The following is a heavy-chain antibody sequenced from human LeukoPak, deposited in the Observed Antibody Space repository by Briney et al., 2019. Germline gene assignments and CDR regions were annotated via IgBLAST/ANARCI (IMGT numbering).Heavy chain of an antibody. CDR2: IWYDGSNK. J-gene: IGHJ4*02. CDR1: GFTFSSYG. V-gene: IGHV3-33*01. D-gene: IGHD4-17*01. Sequence: GRSLRLSCAASGFTFSSYGMHWVRQAPGKGLEWVAVIWYDGSNKYYADSVKGRFTISRDNAKSSLYLQMNSLRAEDTAVYYCARGPASDFTVTYFDYWGQGTLVTVSS. CDR3: ARGPASDFTVTYFDY.